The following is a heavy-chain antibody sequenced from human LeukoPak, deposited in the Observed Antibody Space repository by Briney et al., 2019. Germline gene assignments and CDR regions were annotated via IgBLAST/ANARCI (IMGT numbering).Heavy chain of an antibody. V-gene: IGHV1-69*05. CDR1: GGTFSSYA. Sequence: SVKVSCKASGGTFSSYAISWVRQAPGQGLEWMGGIIPIFGTANYAQKFQGRVTITTDESTSTAYMELSSLRSEDTAVYYCAGADIVATITHTQGYYYMDVWGKGTTVTVSS. CDR3: AGADIVATITHTQGYYYMDV. J-gene: IGHJ6*03. CDR2: IIPIFGTA. D-gene: IGHD5-12*01.